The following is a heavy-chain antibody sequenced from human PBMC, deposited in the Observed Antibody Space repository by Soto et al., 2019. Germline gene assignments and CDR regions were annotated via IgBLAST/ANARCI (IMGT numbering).Heavy chain of an antibody. Sequence: GASVKVSCKASGYTFTGYYMHWVRQAPGQGLEWMGWINPNSGGTNYAQKFQGRVTMTRDTSISTAYMELSRLRSDDTAVYYCPRDILTGYYYFDYWGQGTLVTVYS. D-gene: IGHD3-9*01. CDR1: GYTFTGYY. J-gene: IGHJ4*02. CDR3: PRDILTGYYYFDY. V-gene: IGHV1-2*02. CDR2: INPNSGGT.